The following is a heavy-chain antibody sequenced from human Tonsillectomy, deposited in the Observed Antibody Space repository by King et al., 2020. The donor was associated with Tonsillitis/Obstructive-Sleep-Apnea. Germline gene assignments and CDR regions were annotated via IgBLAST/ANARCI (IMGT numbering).Heavy chain of an antibody. CDR3: ARDLDYGGNSGLFR. D-gene: IGHD4-23*01. CDR2: IYTSGST. J-gene: IGHJ4*02. V-gene: IGHV4-4*07. Sequence: QLQESGPGLVKPSETLSLTCTVSGGSISSYYWSWIRQPAGKGLAWIGRIYTSGSTNYNPSLKSRVTMSVDTSKNQFSLKLSSVTAADTAVYYCARDLDYGGNSGLFRWGQGTLVTVSS. CDR1: GGSISSYY.